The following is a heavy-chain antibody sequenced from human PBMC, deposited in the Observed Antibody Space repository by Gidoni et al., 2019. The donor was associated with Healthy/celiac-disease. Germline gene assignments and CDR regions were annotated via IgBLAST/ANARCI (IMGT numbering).Heavy chain of an antibody. CDR2: IWYDGRNK. CDR3: ARDTYRIAAAGDYYYYGMDV. CDR1: GFPLSSYG. Sequence: QVQLVESGGGVIQPGRSLRLSCAASGFPLSSYGIHGVRQAPGKGLEWVAVIWYDGRNKYYADSVKGRFTISRDNSKNTLYLQMNSLRAEDTAVYYCARDTYRIAAAGDYYYYGMDVWGQGTTVTVSS. D-gene: IGHD6-13*01. J-gene: IGHJ6*02. V-gene: IGHV3-33*01.